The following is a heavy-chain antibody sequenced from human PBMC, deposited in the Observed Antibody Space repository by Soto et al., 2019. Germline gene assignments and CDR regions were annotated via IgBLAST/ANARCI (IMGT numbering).Heavy chain of an antibody. CDR3: ARDREWLVNYYYYGMDV. Sequence: GGSLRLSCAASGFTFSSHAMHWVRQAPGKGLEWVAVISYDGSNKYYADSVKGRFTISRDNSKNTLYLQMNSLRAEDTAVYYCARDREWLVNYYYYGMDVWGQGTTVTVSS. J-gene: IGHJ6*02. V-gene: IGHV3-30-3*01. D-gene: IGHD6-19*01. CDR2: ISYDGSNK. CDR1: GFTFSSHA.